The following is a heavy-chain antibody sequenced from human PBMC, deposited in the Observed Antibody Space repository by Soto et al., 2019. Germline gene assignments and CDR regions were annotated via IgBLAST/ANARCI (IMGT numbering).Heavy chain of an antibody. CDR2: INPRSTLR. CDR1: GFSFSYSY. J-gene: IGHJ4*02. V-gene: IGHV3-11*06. Sequence: GGSLRLSCATSGFSFSYSYMSWIRQSPGKGLEWISYINPRSTLRDYVESVKGRFTISRDSVKNSLYLQMNDLTAGDTGVYYCARGGGGGLLDSWGQGSLVTVSS. D-gene: IGHD2-15*01. CDR3: ARGGGGGLLDS.